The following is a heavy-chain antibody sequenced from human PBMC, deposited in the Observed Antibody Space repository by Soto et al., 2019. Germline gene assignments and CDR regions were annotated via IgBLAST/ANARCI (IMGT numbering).Heavy chain of an antibody. CDR2: ISGSGGST. D-gene: IGHD3-3*01. CDR1: GFTLSSYA. CDR3: AKDWRYDFWRGYTTMSYLHY. V-gene: IGHV3-23*01. Sequence: GGSLRLSCAASGFTLSSYAMSWVRQAPEKGLEWVSAISGSGGSTYYADSVKGRFTISRDNSKNTLYLQMNSLRAEDTAVYYCAKDWRYDFWRGYTTMSYLHYCGQATLGTGST. J-gene: IGHJ4*02.